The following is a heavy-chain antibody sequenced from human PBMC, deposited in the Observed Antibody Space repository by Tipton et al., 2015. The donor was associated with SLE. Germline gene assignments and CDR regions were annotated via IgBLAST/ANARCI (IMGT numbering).Heavy chain of an antibody. CDR3: ARGGHSNSPNWFDP. J-gene: IGHJ5*02. CDR1: GGSISGGGYS. CDR2: LYQSGSI. Sequence: TLSLTCTVSGGSISGGGYSWSWIRQSPGKGLEWIGSLYQSGSIHYNPSLENRVTISVDRSKNQFSLSLSSVTAADTAVYYCARGGHSNSPNWFDPWGQVTLLTVSS. D-gene: IGHD4-11*01. V-gene: IGHV4-30-2*06.